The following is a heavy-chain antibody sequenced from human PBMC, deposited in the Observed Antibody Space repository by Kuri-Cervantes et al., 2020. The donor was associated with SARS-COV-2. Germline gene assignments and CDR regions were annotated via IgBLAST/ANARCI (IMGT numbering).Heavy chain of an antibody. V-gene: IGHV7-4-1*02. CDR3: ARVCSYHYYYDMDV. J-gene: IGHJ6*02. CDR2: INTNTGNP. CDR1: GYTFTDNA. Sequence: ASVKVSCKASGYTFTDNAMNWVRQAPGQGLEWMGGINTNTGNPTYAQGLTGRFVISLNTSVRTAYLQISSLKAEDTAVYYCARVCSYHYYYDMDVWGQGTTVTVSS.